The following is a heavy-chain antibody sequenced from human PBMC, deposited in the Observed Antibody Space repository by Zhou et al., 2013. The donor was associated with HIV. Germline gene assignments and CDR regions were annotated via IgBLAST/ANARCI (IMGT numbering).Heavy chain of an antibody. Sequence: QVQLVQSGAEVKKPGSSVKVSCKASGGTFGSYAISWVRLAPGLGLEWVGGIISVLHRPNYAQKFQGRVTITADESTSTAYMELSSLRSEDTAVYYCARANGYCSSTSCYNPAGPTYYYYIGRRGQRDHGHRLL. CDR1: GGTFGSYA. D-gene: IGHD2-2*02. CDR2: IISVLHRP. J-gene: IGHJ6*03. CDR3: ARANGYCSSTSCYNPAGPTYYYYIGR. V-gene: IGHV1-69*11.